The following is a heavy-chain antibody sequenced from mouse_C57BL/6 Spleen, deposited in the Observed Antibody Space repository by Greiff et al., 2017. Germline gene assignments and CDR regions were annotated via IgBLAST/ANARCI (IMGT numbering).Heavy chain of an antibody. CDR3: ARSLYYGSSWDFDY. V-gene: IGHV1-82*01. CDR1: GYAFSSSW. J-gene: IGHJ2*01. Sequence: QVHVKQSGPVLVKPGASVKISCKASGYAFSSSWMNWVKQRPGKGLEWIGRIYPGDGDTNYTGKFKGKATLTADNSSRTAYMQLRSLTSEDSAVYFCARSLYYGSSWDFDYWGQGTTLTVSS. CDR2: IYPGDGDT. D-gene: IGHD1-1*01.